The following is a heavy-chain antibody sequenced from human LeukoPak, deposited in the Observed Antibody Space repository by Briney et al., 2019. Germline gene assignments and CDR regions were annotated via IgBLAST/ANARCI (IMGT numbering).Heavy chain of an antibody. Sequence: ASVKVSCKASGYTCTSYYMHWVRQAPGQGLEWMGWMNPNSGNTGYAQKFQGRVTMTRNTSISTAYMELSSLRSEDTAVYYCARWGARGYSYGYDGLDYWGQGTLVTVSS. CDR1: GYTCTSYY. CDR2: MNPNSGNT. CDR3: ARWGARGYSYGYDGLDY. D-gene: IGHD5-18*01. V-gene: IGHV1-8*02. J-gene: IGHJ4*02.